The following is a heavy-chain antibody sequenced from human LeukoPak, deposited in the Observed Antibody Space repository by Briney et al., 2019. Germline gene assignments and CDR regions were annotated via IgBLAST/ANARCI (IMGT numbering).Heavy chain of an antibody. CDR3: ARFSYDYSTFDY. J-gene: IGHJ4*02. D-gene: IGHD4-11*01. CDR2: IYYSGST. Sequence: SETLSLTCTVSGGSVSSGSYYWSWIRQPPGKGLEWIGYIYYSGSTNYNPSLKSRVTISVDTSKNQFSLKLSSVTAADTAVYYCARFSYDYSTFDYWGRGTLVTVSS. CDR1: GGSVSSGSYY. V-gene: IGHV4-61*01.